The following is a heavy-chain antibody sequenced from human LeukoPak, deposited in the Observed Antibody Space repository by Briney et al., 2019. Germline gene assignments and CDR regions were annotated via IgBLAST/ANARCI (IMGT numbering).Heavy chain of an antibody. CDR2: MNPNSGNT. D-gene: IGHD6-13*01. Sequence: ASVKVSCKASGYTFTSYDINWVRQATGQGLEWMGWMNPNSGNTGYAQKFQGRVTMTRNTSISTAYMELSSLRSEDTAVYYCARGSWGIAAAGRADASDIWGQGTMVTVSS. J-gene: IGHJ3*02. CDR1: GYTFTSYD. V-gene: IGHV1-8*01. CDR3: ARGSWGIAAAGRADASDI.